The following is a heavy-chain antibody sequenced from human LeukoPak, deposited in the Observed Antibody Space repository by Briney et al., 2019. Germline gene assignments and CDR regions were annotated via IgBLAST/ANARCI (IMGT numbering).Heavy chain of an antibody. D-gene: IGHD3-22*01. CDR3: ARILVRALYGMDV. J-gene: IGHJ6*02. CDR2: ISSSSSYI. CDR1: GFTFSSYS. V-gene: IGHV3-21*01. Sequence: GGSLRLSCAASGFTFSSYSMNWVRQAPGKGLEWVSSISSSSSYIYYADSVKGRFTISRDNAKNSLYLQMNSLRAEDTAVYYCARILVRALYGMDVWGQGTTVTVSS.